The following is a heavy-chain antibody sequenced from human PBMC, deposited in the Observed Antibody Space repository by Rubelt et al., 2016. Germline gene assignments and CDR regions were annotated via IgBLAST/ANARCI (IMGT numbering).Heavy chain of an antibody. CDR2: IWYDGSNK. V-gene: IGHV3-33*01. J-gene: IGHJ4*02. Sequence: VQLVESGGGVVQPGRSLRLSCAASGFTFSSYGMHWVRQAPGKGLEWVAVIWYDGSNKYYADSVKGRFTISRDNSKNTLYLQMNSLRAEETAGYYCARPKYCSGGSCNSALDNWGQGTLVTVSS. D-gene: IGHD2-15*01. CDR1: GFTFSSYG. CDR3: ARPKYCSGGSCNSALDN.